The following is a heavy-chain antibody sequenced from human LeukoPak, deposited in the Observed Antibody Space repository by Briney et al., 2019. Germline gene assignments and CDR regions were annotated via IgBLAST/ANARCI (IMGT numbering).Heavy chain of an antibody. V-gene: IGHV1-69*13. CDR3: ARVQAGATLYYYGMDG. Sequence: SVKVSCTASGGTFSSYAISWVRQAPGQGLEWMGGIIPIFGTANYAQKFQGRVTITADESTSTAYMELSSLRSEDTAVYYCARVQAGATLYYYGMDGWGQGTTVTVSS. CDR2: IIPIFGTA. D-gene: IGHD1-26*01. J-gene: IGHJ6*02. CDR1: GGTFSSYA.